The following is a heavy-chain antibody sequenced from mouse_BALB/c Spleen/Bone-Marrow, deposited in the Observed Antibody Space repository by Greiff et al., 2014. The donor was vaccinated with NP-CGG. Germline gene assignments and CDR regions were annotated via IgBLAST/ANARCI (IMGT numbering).Heavy chain of an antibody. D-gene: IGHD1-1*01. Sequence: EVHLVESGGGLVQPGGSLSLTCAASGFDFSRYWVRWFRQAPGKEIVWSGEINPDSSTITYKPSLKDKFIISRDNAKNTLYLQMSKVTSEDTALYYIARLYYYDRFAYWGQGTLVTVSA. V-gene: IGHV4-1*02. CDR3: ARLYYYDRFAY. CDR2: INPDSSTI. CDR1: GFDFSRYW. J-gene: IGHJ3*01.